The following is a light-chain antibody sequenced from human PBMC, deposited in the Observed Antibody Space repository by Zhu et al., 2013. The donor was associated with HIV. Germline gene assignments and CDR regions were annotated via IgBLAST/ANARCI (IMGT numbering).Light chain of an antibody. V-gene: IGKV1-39*01. Sequence: DIQMTQSPSSLSASVGDRVTITCRASQSISGYLNWYQQRPGKAPKLLIYGESTLQNGVPSRLSGSGSGTVFTLTISSLQPEDSATYYCQQSYRMPRTFGQGTRVEI. CDR3: QQSYRMPRT. CDR2: GES. CDR1: QSISGY. J-gene: IGKJ1*01.